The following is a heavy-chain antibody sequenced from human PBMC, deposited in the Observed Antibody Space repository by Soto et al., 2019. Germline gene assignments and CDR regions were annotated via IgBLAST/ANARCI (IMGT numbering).Heavy chain of an antibody. J-gene: IGHJ5*02. V-gene: IGHV1-46*01. CDR3: ARDISAESSGYCDWWFDP. D-gene: IGHD3-22*01. CDR1: GYTFTTHW. Sequence: ASVKVSCKASGYTFTTHWMHWVRQAPGQGLEWMAVINPSSGYTIYAQNFQGRVTVTRDTSTNMVYMELSSLRSEETAVYYCARDISAESSGYCDWWFDPWGQGTLVTVSS. CDR2: INPSSGYT.